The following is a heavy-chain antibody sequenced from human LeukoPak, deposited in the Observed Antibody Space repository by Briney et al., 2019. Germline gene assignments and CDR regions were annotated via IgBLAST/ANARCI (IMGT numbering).Heavy chain of an antibody. V-gene: IGHV1-69*13. J-gene: IGHJ4*02. CDR3: AREPYDFWSGSGPYYFDY. Sequence: SVKVSCKASGGTFSSYAISWVRQAPGQGLEWMGGIIPIFGTANYAQKFQGRVTITAAESTSTAYMELSSLRSEDTAVYYCAREPYDFWSGSGPYYFDYWGQGTLVTVSS. CDR1: GGTFSSYA. CDR2: IIPIFGTA. D-gene: IGHD3-3*01.